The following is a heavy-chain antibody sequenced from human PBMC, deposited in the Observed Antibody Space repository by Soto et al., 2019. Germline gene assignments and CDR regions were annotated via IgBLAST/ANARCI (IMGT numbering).Heavy chain of an antibody. D-gene: IGHD5-18*01. CDR3: ARSGYNYGYQYWFDP. CDR1: GYNFATYW. V-gene: IGHV5-51*01. J-gene: IGHJ5*02. Sequence: GESLKISCKGSGYNFATYWIGWVRQMPGKGLEWMGIIYPSDSDTRYSPSFQGQVTISADKSINTAYLQWSSLKASDSAVYYCARSGYNYGYQYWFDPWGQGTLVTVSS. CDR2: IYPSDSDT.